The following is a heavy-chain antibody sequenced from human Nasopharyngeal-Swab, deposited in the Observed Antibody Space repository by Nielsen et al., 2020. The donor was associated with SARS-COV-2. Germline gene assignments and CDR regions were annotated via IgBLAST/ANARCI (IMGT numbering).Heavy chain of an antibody. V-gene: IGHV1-2*06. J-gene: IGHJ1*01. CDR3: ARDLSSGWTEYFQH. CDR2: INPNSGGT. D-gene: IGHD6-19*01. Sequence: ASVKVSCKASGYTFTGYYMHWVRQAPGQGLEWMGRINPNSGGTNYAQKFQGRVTMTRDTSISTAYMELSRLRSDDTAVYYCARDLSSGWTEYFQHWGQGTLVTVSS. CDR1: GYTFTGYY.